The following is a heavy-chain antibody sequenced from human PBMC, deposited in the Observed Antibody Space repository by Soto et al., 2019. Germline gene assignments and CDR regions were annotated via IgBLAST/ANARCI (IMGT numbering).Heavy chain of an antibody. Sequence: QVLLQQWGAGLLKPSETLSLTCAVYGGSFSGYYWSWSRQPPGKGLEWIGEINDSGSTNYNPSLKSRVTISVDTSKNQFSLSLRSVTAADTAVYYCAMRLTGATRRSDPWGQGTLVTVSS. CDR2: INDSGST. J-gene: IGHJ5*02. D-gene: IGHD1-20*01. V-gene: IGHV4-34*02. CDR3: AMRLTGATRRSDP. CDR1: GGSFSGYY.